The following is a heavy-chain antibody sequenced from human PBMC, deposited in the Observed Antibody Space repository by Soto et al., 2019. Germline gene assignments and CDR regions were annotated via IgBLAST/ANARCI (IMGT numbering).Heavy chain of an antibody. CDR2: ISAYNGNT. V-gene: IGHV1-18*01. CDR3: AREPNYFDY. Sequence: QVQLVQSGAEVKKPGASVKVSCKASGYTFTSYGISWVRQAPGKGLEWMGWISAYNGNTKYAQKLQGRVTRTTDTSTSKADMELRSLRSDDTAVYYCAREPNYFDYWGQGTLVTVSS. CDR1: GYTFTSYG. J-gene: IGHJ4*02.